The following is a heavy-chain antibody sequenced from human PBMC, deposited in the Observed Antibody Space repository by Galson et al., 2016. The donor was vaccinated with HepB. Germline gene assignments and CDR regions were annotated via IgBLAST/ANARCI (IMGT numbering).Heavy chain of an antibody. V-gene: IGHV3-30*03. J-gene: IGHJ4*02. CDR2: DSMDGRRK. Sequence: SLRLSCAASGFTFSNYGMHWVRQAPGKGLECVAADSMDGRRKFYADSVKGRFTISRDNSNSMLFLQMSSLRADDTAVYYCARRPEYCPPVGCSVDYWGQGTLVSVSS. CDR3: ARRPEYCPPVGCSVDY. D-gene: IGHD2/OR15-2a*01. CDR1: GFTFSNYG.